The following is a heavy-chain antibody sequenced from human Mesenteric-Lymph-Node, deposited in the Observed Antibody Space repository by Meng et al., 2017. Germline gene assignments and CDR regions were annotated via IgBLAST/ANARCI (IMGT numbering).Heavy chain of an antibody. J-gene: IGHJ4*02. CDR2: IDPNNGDR. D-gene: IGHD3-22*01. CDR3: ARGVDPAVVVKEILFQY. V-gene: IGHV1-2*02. CDR1: GYTFTGHY. Sequence: ASVKVSCKASGYTFTGHYIHWVRQAPGQGLEWMGWIDPNNGDRDSARKFQGRVTMTRGTSINTAYMELMRLTSDDTSVYFCARGVDPAVVVKEILFQYWGQGTLVTVSS.